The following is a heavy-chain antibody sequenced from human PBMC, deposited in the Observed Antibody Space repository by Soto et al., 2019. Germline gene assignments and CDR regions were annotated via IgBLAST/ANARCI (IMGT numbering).Heavy chain of an antibody. CDR1: GFTFSSYA. CDR2: ISYDGSNK. D-gene: IGHD3-10*01. Sequence: QVQLVESGGGVVQPGRSLRLSCAASGFTFSSYAMHWVRQAPGKGLEWVAVISYDGSNKYYADSVKGRFTISRDNSKNTLYRQMNSLRAEDTAVYYCAREFGVDGMDVWGQGTTVTVSS. CDR3: AREFGVDGMDV. J-gene: IGHJ6*02. V-gene: IGHV3-30-3*01.